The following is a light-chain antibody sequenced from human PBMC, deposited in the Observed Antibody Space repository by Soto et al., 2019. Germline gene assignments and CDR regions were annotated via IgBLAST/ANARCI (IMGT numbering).Light chain of an antibody. CDR3: QRHGSSTT. CDR2: GAS. V-gene: IGKV3-20*01. Sequence: VVLTQSPGTLSLSPGDRATLSCRATQTITNNYLAWYQQKPGQAPRLLIYGASSRATDIPDRFIGSGSGTYFTLNISRLEPEDFAVYYCQRHGSSTTFGQGTKVDIX. J-gene: IGKJ1*01. CDR1: QTITNNY.